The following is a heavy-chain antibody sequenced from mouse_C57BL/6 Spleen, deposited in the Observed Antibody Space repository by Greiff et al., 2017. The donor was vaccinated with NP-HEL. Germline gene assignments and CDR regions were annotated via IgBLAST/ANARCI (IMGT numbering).Heavy chain of an antibody. CDR2: INPSSGYP. V-gene: IGHV1-7*01. J-gene: IGHJ4*01. CDR1: GYTFTSYW. CDR3: AVTTVASYAMDY. Sequence: VQLQQSGAELAKPGASVKLSCKASGYTFTSYWMHWVKQRPGQGLEWIGYINPSSGYPTYNHKFTDKATLTADKYSSTAYVQLRSLTYEDSAVYYCAVTTVASYAMDYWGQGTSVTVSS. D-gene: IGHD1-1*01.